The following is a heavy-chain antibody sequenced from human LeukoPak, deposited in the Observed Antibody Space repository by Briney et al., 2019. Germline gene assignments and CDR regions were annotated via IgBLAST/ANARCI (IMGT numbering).Heavy chain of an antibody. J-gene: IGHJ5*02. V-gene: IGHV1-18*04. CDR2: IRSDNGNA. CDR3: ARRSKLVSSATWRWFDP. CDR1: GYSFNMYG. D-gene: IGHD6-19*01. Sequence: GASVKVACKASGYSFNMYGISWLRKAPGQGLEWMGWIRSDNGNADYAQKFQGRVSMTTDPSTSTVYMELKCLRSDDTAVYYCARRSKLVSSATWRWFDPWGQGTQVTVSS.